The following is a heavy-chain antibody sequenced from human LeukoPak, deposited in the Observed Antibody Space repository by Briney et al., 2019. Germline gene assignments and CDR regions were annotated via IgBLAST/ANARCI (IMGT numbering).Heavy chain of an antibody. CDR1: GFTFSSYG. CDR3: AILRESSGPPPFDY. Sequence: QTGGSLRLSCAASGFTFSSYGMHWVRQAPGKGLEWVAFIRYDGSNKYYADSVKGRFTISRDNSKNMLYLQMNSLRTEGTAFYYCAILRESSGPPPFDYWGQGTLVTVSS. D-gene: IGHD3-22*01. CDR2: IRYDGSNK. J-gene: IGHJ4*02. V-gene: IGHV3-30*02.